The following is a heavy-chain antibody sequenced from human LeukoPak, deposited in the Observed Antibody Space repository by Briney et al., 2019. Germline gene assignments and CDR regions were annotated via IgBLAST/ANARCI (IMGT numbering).Heavy chain of an antibody. J-gene: IGHJ4*02. D-gene: IGHD3-9*01. Sequence: SGGSLRLSCAASGFTFSSYAMHWVRQAPGKGLEWVAVISYDGSNKYYADSVKGRFTISRDNSKNTLYLQMNSLRAEDTAVYYCARDRRKGGILTGAIDYWGQGTLVTVSS. CDR3: ARDRRKGGILTGAIDY. CDR1: GFTFSSYA. V-gene: IGHV3-30*04. CDR2: ISYDGSNK.